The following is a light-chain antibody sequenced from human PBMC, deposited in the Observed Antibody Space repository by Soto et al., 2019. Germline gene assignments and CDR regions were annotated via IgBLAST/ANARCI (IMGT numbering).Light chain of an antibody. J-gene: IGKJ1*01. CDR1: QSLSSN. CDR3: QQYNNWPRM. V-gene: IGKV3-15*01. CDR2: GAS. Sequence: EIVMTQSPAILSVSPGGTATLSCRANQSLSSNLVWYHQKPGQAPRLLIYGASTRATGIPARFSGSGSGTEFTLTISSLQSEDFAIYYCQQYNNWPRMFGQGTKVEIK.